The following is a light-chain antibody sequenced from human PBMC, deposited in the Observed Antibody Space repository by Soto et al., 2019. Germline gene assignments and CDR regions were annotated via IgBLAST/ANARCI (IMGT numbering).Light chain of an antibody. V-gene: IGKV3-15*01. CDR1: QSVSSN. J-gene: IGKJ1*01. CDR3: QQYNNWLWT. CDR2: GAS. Sequence: EMVMTQSPATLSVSPGERATRSCRASQSVSSNLAWYQQKRGQAPRLLIYGASTRATGIPARFSGSGSGTEFTLTISSLQSEDFAVYYCQQYNNWLWTFGQGTKVEIK.